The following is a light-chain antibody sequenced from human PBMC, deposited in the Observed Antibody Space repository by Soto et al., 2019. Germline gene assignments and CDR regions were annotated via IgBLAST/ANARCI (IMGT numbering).Light chain of an antibody. CDR3: QQSYSTPLT. CDR2: AAS. Sequence: DXQMTQSPSSLSASVGDRVTITCRASQSISSYLNWYQQKPGKAPKLLIYAASSLQSGVPSRFSGSGSGTDFTLTISSLQPEDFATYYCQQSYSTPLTFGGGTKVEIK. J-gene: IGKJ4*01. V-gene: IGKV1-39*01. CDR1: QSISSY.